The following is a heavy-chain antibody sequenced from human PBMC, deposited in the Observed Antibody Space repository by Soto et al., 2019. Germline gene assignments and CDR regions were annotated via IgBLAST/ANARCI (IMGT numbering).Heavy chain of an antibody. J-gene: IGHJ4*02. CDR1: GFSFSSYG. Sequence: GGSLRLSCAASGFSFSSYGMHWVRQASGKGLEWVAVIWYDGSNKYYADSVKGRFTISRDNSKNTLYLQMNSLRAEDTAVYYCARDSVVAAAGIDYWGQGTLVTVSS. V-gene: IGHV3-33*01. CDR3: ARDSVVAAAGIDY. CDR2: IWYDGSNK. D-gene: IGHD6-13*01.